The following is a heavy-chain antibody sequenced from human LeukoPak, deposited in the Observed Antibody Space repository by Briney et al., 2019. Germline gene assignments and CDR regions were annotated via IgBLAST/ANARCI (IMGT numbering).Heavy chain of an antibody. J-gene: IGHJ4*02. D-gene: IGHD1-1*01. Sequence: GGSLRLSCAASGFTFSSYWMHWVRQAPGKGLVWVSRVNPDGSGTTISRDNAKNTLFLQMNSLRADDTAVYYCARGGLEPVDNWGQGTLVAVPS. V-gene: IGHV3-74*01. CDR2: VNPDGSGT. CDR1: GFTFSSYW. CDR3: ARGGLEPVDN.